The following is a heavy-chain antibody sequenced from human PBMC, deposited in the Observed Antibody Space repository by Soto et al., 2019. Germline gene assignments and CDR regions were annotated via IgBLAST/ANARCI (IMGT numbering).Heavy chain of an antibody. V-gene: IGHV1-69*13. CDR1: GWTFSSYA. CDR2: IIPIFGTA. J-gene: IGHJ6*02. Sequence: SVKVSCKACGWTFSSYAVSWVRQAPGQGLEWMGGIIPIFGTANYAQKFQGRVTITADESTSTAYMELSSLRSEDTAVYYCARGKQLVVPAAPMGYYYGMDVWGQGTTVTGSS. D-gene: IGHD2-2*01. CDR3: ARGKQLVVPAAPMGYYYGMDV.